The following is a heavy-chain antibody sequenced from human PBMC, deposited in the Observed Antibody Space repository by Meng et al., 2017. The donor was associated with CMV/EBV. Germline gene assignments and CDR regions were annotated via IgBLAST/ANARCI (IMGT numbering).Heavy chain of an antibody. CDR2: IIPILGIA. CDR3: ARVPPSPLYFDY. V-gene: IGHV1-69*02. CDR1: GGTFSSYT. Sequence: SVKVSCKASGGTFSSYTIGWVRQAPGQGLEWMGRIIPILGIANYAQKFQGRVTITADKSTSTAYMELSSLRSEDTAVYYCARVPPSPLYFDYWGQGTLVTVSS. D-gene: IGHD2-2*01. J-gene: IGHJ4*02.